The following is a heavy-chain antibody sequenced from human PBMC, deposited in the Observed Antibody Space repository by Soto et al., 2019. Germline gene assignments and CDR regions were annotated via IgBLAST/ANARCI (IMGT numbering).Heavy chain of an antibody. CDR3: ARARGKITMIVVKYEGDAFDI. Sequence: ASVKVSCKASGYTFTGYYMHWVRQAPGQGLEWMGWINPNSGGTNYAQKFQGRVTMTRDTSISTAYMELSRLRSDDTAVYYCARARGKITMIVVKYEGDAFDIWGQGTMVTVSS. J-gene: IGHJ3*02. CDR2: INPNSGGT. CDR1: GYTFTGYY. V-gene: IGHV1-2*02. D-gene: IGHD3-22*01.